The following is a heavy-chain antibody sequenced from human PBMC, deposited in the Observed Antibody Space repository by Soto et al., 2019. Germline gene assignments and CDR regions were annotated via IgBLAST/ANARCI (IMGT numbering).Heavy chain of an antibody. J-gene: IGHJ4*02. D-gene: IGHD5-12*01. V-gene: IGHV3-53*01. CDR3: ARDRDGYNLN. CDR1: GFSVSSNY. CDR2: IYTDGTT. Sequence: EVQLVESGGGLIQPGGSLRLSCAASGFSVSSNYMSWVRQAPGKGLEWVSVIYTDGTTFYAASVKGRFTISRDNSRNTLYLQMNSLIVEDTAVYYCARDRDGYNLNWGQGTQVTVSS.